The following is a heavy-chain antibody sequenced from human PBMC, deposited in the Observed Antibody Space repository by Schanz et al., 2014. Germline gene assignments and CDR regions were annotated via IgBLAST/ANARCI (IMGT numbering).Heavy chain of an antibody. D-gene: IGHD2-2*02. CDR3: TSMATIPRNWFDP. J-gene: IGHJ5*02. Sequence: EVQLVESGGDLVKPGGSLRLSCVVSGFTFTNAWMSWVRQAPGKGLEWVGRIKSNTDGGTTDYATPVKGRFTISRDDSKNTLYLQMNSLKSEDTAVYYCTSMATIPRNWFDPWGQGTLVTVSS. CDR1: GFTFTNAW. CDR2: IKSNTDGGTT. V-gene: IGHV3-15*01.